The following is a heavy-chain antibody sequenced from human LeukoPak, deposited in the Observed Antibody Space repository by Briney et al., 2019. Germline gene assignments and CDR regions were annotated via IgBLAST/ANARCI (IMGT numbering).Heavy chain of an antibody. CDR3: ARDQEDSSSWYSFVYDEFSGSGFDY. Sequence: GASVKVSCKASGYTFTIYDINWVRQATGQGLEWMGWMNPNSGNTGYAQKFQGRVTMTRNTSISTAYMELSSLRSEDTAVYYCARDQEDSSSWYSFVYDEFSGSGFDYWGQGTLVTVSS. CDR1: GYTFTIYD. D-gene: IGHD6-13*01. V-gene: IGHV1-8*01. J-gene: IGHJ4*02. CDR2: MNPNSGNT.